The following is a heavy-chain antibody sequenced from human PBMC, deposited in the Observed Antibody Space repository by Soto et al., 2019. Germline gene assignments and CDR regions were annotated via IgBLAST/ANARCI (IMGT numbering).Heavy chain of an antibody. J-gene: IGHJ4*02. CDR1: GFTFNNYG. Sequence: GGSLRLSCAASGFTFNNYGMHWVRQAPGKGLEWVALIWHDGSNKGYADSVKGRFTISRDNSKNTLNLQMNSLRVEDTAVYYCARGGSGSYYSFDYWGQGTLVTVSS. V-gene: IGHV3-33*01. D-gene: IGHD3-10*01. CDR2: IWHDGSNK. CDR3: ARGGSGSYYSFDY.